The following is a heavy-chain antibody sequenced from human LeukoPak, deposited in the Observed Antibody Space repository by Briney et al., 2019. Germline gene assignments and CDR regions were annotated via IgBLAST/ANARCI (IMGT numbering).Heavy chain of an antibody. CDR2: THHTGNT. J-gene: IGHJ4*02. V-gene: IGHV4-31*03. CDR1: GASISSNDHY. CDR3: ATYGGVRGLSFDY. Sequence: SQTLSLTCTVSGASISSNDHYWSWIRQHPGKGLEWIGYTHHTGNTYYNPTLKSRLTISVDTSRNQFYLKLSSVTAADTAVYYCATYGGVRGLSFDYWGQGTLVTVSS. D-gene: IGHD3-10*01.